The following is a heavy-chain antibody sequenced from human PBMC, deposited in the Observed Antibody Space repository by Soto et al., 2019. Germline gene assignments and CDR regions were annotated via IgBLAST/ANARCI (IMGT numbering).Heavy chain of an antibody. CDR3: ARAGTNSSSWYERQTYYYYGMDV. Sequence: LSLTCAVSGGSISSSNWWSWVRQPPGKGLEWIGEIYHSGSTNYNPSLKSRVTISVDKSKNQFSLKLSSVTAADTAVYYCARAGTNSSSWYERQTYYYYGMDVWGQGTTVTVSS. D-gene: IGHD6-13*01. CDR2: IYHSGST. CDR1: GGSISSSNW. J-gene: IGHJ6*02. V-gene: IGHV4-4*02.